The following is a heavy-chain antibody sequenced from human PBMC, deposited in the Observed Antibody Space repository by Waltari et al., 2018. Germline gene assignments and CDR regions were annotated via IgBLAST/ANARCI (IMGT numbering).Heavy chain of an antibody. V-gene: IGHV4-34*01. D-gene: IGHD1-20*01. J-gene: IGHJ4*02. CDR3: ARIPGSLNSHPSDPPGLDY. CDR1: GGSFLGYY. Sequence: QVQLQQWGAGLLKPSETLSLSCAVYGGSFLGYYWSGIRQPPGKGLEWIGEINHSGSTNYNPSLKSRVTISVDTSKNQFSLKLSSVTAADTAVYYCARIPGSLNSHPSDPPGLDYWGQGTLVTVSS. CDR2: INHSGST.